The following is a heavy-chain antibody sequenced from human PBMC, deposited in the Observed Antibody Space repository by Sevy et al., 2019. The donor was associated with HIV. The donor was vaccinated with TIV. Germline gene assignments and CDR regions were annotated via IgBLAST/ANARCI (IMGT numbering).Heavy chain of an antibody. CDR1: GFTFSNYA. V-gene: IGHV3-33*01. D-gene: IGHD3-22*01. J-gene: IGHJ4*02. Sequence: GGSLRLSCAATGFTFSNYAMHWVRQAPGKGMEWVAIIWSDGAYQYHGDSVKGRFTNSRDNSKNTLYLQMNNVRDEDTAVYYCARGGYYYDNAAYYALDSWGQGTLVTVSS. CDR3: ARGGYYYDNAAYYALDS. CDR2: IWSDGAYQ.